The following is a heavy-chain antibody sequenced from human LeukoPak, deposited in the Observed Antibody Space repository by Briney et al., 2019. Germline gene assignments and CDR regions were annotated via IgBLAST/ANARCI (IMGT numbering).Heavy chain of an antibody. CDR1: GDSVSSNSAT. V-gene: IGHV6-1*01. D-gene: IGHD3-22*01. J-gene: IGHJ4*02. Sequence: SQTLSLTCAISGDSVSSNSATWIWIRQSPSRGLEWLGRTYYRSKWYNDYAVSVKSRTTINTDTSKNQFSLQLNSVTPEDTAVYYCARAAIDTSGYYSFDYWGQGTLVTVSS. CDR2: TYYRSKWYN. CDR3: ARAAIDTSGYYSFDY.